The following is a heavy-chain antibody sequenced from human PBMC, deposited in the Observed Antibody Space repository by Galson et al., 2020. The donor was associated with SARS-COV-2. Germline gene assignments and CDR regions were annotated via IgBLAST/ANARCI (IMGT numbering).Heavy chain of an antibody. J-gene: IGHJ5*02. CDR3: AKHGPRIAVAAWFDP. Sequence: SATLSLTCTVSGDSINNNRYYWGWLRPPPGKGLEWIGSIYYRGVTYLNPSLESRVTISVDTSNNQFSLKMNSVTAADTGVYYGAKHGPRIAVAAWFDPWGQGTLVTVSS. V-gene: IGHV4-39*01. D-gene: IGHD6-19*01. CDR1: GDSINNNRYY. CDR2: IYYRGVT.